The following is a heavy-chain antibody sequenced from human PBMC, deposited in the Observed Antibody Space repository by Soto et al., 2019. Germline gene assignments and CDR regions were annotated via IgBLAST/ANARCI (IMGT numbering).Heavy chain of an antibody. D-gene: IGHD3-10*01. J-gene: IGHJ4*02. CDR1: GGSISSSSYY. CDR2: IYYSGST. V-gene: IGHV4-39*01. Sequence: TSETLSLTCTVSGGSISSSSYYWGWIRQPPGKGLEWIGSIYYSGSTYYNPSLKSRVTISVDTSKNQFSLKLSSVTAADTAVYYCARKPTVLGIIGYFDSWGQGTLVTVSS. CDR3: ARKPTVLGIIGYFDS.